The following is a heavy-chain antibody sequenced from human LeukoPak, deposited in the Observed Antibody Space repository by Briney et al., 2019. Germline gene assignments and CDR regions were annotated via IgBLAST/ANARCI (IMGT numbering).Heavy chain of an antibody. CDR1: GGTFSIYA. V-gene: IGHV1-69*13. CDR3: ARGPVPAAIHLSFDY. CDR2: IIPIFGTA. Sequence: GASVNVSCKASGGTFSIYAISWVRQAPGQGLEWMGGIIPIFGTANYAQKFQGRVTITADESTSTAYMELSSLRSEDTAVYYCARGPVPAAIHLSFDYWGQGTLVTVSS. J-gene: IGHJ4*02. D-gene: IGHD2-2*01.